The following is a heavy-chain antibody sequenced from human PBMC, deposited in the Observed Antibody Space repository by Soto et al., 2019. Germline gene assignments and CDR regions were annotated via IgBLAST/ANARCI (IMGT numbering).Heavy chain of an antibody. V-gene: IGHV4-31*03. Sequence: QVQLQESGPGLVKPSQTLSLTCTVSGGSISGGGYYGSWIRQHPGKGLEWIGYIYYSGSTSYNPSLKSRVTISVDTSKTQFSLKLSSVTAAATAVYYCARGKYSGYAYWFDPWGQGTLVTVSS. CDR3: ARGKYSGYAYWFDP. J-gene: IGHJ5*02. CDR1: GGSISGGGYY. D-gene: IGHD5-12*01. CDR2: IYYSGST.